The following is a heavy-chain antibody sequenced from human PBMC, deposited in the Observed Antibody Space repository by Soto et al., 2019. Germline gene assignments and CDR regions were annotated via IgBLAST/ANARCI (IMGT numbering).Heavy chain of an antibody. J-gene: IGHJ4*02. D-gene: IGHD6-19*01. CDR3: ARGVAGSGFDL. CDR1: GDSVSSITSA. V-gene: IGHV6-1*01. CDR2: TYYRSNWRH. Sequence: PTLSLTCAISGDSVSSITSAWNWIRSSPSRGLEWLGRTYYRSNWRHDYAVSVKSRITVNPDTSKNHFSLQLNSVTPDDTAVYYCARGVAGSGFDLWGQGTLVTVSS.